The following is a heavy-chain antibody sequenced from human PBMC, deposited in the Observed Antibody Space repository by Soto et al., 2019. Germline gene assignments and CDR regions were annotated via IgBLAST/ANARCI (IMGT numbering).Heavy chain of an antibody. V-gene: IGHV4-4*02. CDR2: IYHSGST. Sequence: PSETLSLTCAGSGGSISSSNWWSWVRQPPGKGLEWIGEIYHSGSTNYNPSLKSRVTISVDKSKNQFSLKLSSVTAADTAVYYCARANGNLPRIGYWGQGTLVTVPQ. J-gene: IGHJ4*02. D-gene: IGHD2-8*01. CDR1: GGSISSSNW. CDR3: ARANGNLPRIGY.